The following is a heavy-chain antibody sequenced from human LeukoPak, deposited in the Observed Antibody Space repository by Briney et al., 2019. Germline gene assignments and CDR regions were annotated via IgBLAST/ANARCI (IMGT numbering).Heavy chain of an antibody. CDR2: IYYDGST. CDR3: ARDEYSSINDAFDI. Sequence: TSETLSLTCTVSGGSISSSSYYWGWIRQPPGKGLEWIGSIYYDGSTYYNPSLKSRVTISVDTSKKQFSLKLSSVTAADTAVYYCARDEYSSINDAFDIWGQGTMVTVSS. D-gene: IGHD6-6*01. V-gene: IGHV4-39*07. CDR1: GGSISSSSYY. J-gene: IGHJ3*02.